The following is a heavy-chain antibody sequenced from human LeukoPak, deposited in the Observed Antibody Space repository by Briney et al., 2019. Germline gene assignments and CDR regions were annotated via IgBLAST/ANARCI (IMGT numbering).Heavy chain of an antibody. CDR1: GFTFSSYG. CDR2: ISYDGSNK. J-gene: IGHJ4*02. D-gene: IGHD1-26*01. V-gene: IGHV3-30*18. Sequence: PGGSLRPSCAASGFTFSSYGMHWVRQAPGKGLEWVAVISYDGSNKYYADSVKGRFTISRDNSKNTLYLQMNSLRAEDTAVYYCAKDEGRVGAPKGLDYWGQGTLVTVSS. CDR3: AKDEGRVGAPKGLDY.